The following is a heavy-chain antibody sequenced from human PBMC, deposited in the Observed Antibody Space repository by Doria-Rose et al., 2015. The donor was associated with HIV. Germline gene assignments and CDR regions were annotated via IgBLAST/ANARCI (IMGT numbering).Heavy chain of an antibody. Sequence: QVTLKESSPVLVKPTETLTLTCTVSGVSLSSPGMGVSWIRQPPGRALEWLAHIFSDDERSYKTSLKSRLTISRGTSKSQVVLTMTDMDPVDTATYYCARIKSSRWYHKYYFDFWGQGTLVIVSA. V-gene: IGHV2-26*01. CDR3: ARIKSSRWYHKYYFDF. D-gene: IGHD6-13*01. CDR1: GVSLSSPGMG. CDR2: IFSDDER. J-gene: IGHJ4*02.